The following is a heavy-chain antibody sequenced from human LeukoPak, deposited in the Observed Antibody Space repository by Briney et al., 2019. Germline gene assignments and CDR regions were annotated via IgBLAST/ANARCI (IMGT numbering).Heavy chain of an antibody. CDR3: ARAPVSYYYYYGMDV. Sequence: GGSLRLSCAASGFTFSSYSMNWVRQAPGKGLVWVSRINSDGSSTSYADSAKGRFTISRDNAKNTLYLQMNSLRAEDTAVYYCARAPVSYYYYYGMDVWGQGTTVTVSS. V-gene: IGHV3-74*01. CDR2: INSDGSST. J-gene: IGHJ6*02. CDR1: GFTFSSYS.